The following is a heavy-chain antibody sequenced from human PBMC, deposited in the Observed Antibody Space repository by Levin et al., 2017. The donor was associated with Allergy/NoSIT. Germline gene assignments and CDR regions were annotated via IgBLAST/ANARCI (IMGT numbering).Heavy chain of an antibody. CDR3: AGQGRGGGCPYYYYYMDV. D-gene: IGHD2-15*01. CDR2: IYHFGTT. CDR1: GGSINSSYW. Sequence: SETLSLTCAVSGGSINSSYWWNWVRQPPGKGLEWIGEIYHFGTTHYNPSLKSRVTISVDKSKNQFSLKLSSVTAADPAVYYCAGQGRGGGCPYYYYYMDVWGKGTTVTVSS. J-gene: IGHJ6*03. V-gene: IGHV4-4*02.